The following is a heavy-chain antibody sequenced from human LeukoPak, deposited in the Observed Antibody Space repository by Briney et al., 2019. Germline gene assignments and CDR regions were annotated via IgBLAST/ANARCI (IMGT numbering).Heavy chain of an antibody. J-gene: IGHJ2*01. Sequence: PSQTLSLNCAVSGGSISSGGYSWSWIRQPPGKGLEWIGYIYHSGSTYYNPSLKSRVTISVDRSKNQFSLKLSSVTAADTAVYYCARDRVGGDYGLYFDLWGRGTLVTVSS. CDR2: IYHSGST. CDR3: ARDRVGGDYGLYFDL. CDR1: GGSISSGGYS. V-gene: IGHV4-30-2*01. D-gene: IGHD4-17*01.